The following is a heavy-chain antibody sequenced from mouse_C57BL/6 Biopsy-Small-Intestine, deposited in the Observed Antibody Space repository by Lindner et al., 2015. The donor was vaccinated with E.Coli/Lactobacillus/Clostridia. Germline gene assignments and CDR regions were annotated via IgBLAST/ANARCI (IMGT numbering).Heavy chain of an antibody. Sequence: VQLQESGAELVRPGASVKLSCTASGFNIKDDYVNWVKQRPEQGLEWIGRIDPENGKTKYAPKFQDKATVTADTPSNTAYLQLSSLTSEDTAVYYCARERGPVYWGHGTSVTVSS. J-gene: IGHJ4*01. CDR2: IDPENGKT. CDR1: GFNIKDDY. CDR3: ARERGPVY. V-gene: IGHV14-4*01.